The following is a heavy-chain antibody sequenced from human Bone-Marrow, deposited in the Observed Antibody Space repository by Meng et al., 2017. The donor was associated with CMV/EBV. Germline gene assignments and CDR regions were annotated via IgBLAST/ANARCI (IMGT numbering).Heavy chain of an antibody. CDR3: ERGQVQCSTINCHDYRFSGMDV. D-gene: IGHD2/OR15-2a*01. CDR2: MNPNRGNT. J-gene: IGHJ6*02. Sequence: ASVMVSCKASGYTFSNYDIIWVRQVSGQGLEWVGWMNPNRGNTVYAQKFQGRVTMTRDTSTSIAYMELSSLRSGDTAVYYCERGQVQCSTINCHDYRFSGMDVWGQGTTVTVSS. CDR1: GYTFSNYD. V-gene: IGHV1-8*01.